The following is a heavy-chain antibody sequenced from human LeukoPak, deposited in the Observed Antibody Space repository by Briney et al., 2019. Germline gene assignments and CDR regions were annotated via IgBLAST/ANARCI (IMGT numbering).Heavy chain of an antibody. Sequence: GGSLRLSCAASGFTFSSYSMNWVRQAPGKGLEWVSSISSSSSYIYYADSVKGRFTISRDNAKNSLYLQMNSLRAEDTAVYYCARGPITMVRGFVYFDYWGQGTLVTVSS. J-gene: IGHJ4*02. D-gene: IGHD3-10*01. CDR2: ISSSSSYI. CDR1: GFTFSSYS. CDR3: ARGPITMVRGFVYFDY. V-gene: IGHV3-21*01.